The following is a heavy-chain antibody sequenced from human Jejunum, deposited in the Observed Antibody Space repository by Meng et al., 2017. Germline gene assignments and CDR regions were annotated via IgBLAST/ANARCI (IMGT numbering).Heavy chain of an antibody. D-gene: IGHD2-15*01. CDR2: IGTDRDT. V-gene: IGHV3-23*04. Sequence: EVRLAESGVGFVQPGGSLGLSCAVVGFSFSSCAMTWVRQAPGKGLEWVSTIGTDRDTYYADSVKGRFTISRDNSKNTLYLQMNGLKAEDTALYFCARNVPGSYFDYWGQGILVTVSS. J-gene: IGHJ4*02. CDR3: ARNVPGSYFDY. CDR1: GFSFSSCA.